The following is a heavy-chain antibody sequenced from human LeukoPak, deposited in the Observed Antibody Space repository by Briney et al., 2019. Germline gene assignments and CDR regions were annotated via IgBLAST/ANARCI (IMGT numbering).Heavy chain of an antibody. CDR1: GYTFTGYY. CDR3: ARAVDYDILTGYYPVGY. Sequence: ASVKVSCKASGYTFTGYYMHWVRQAPGQGLEWMGWINPNSGGTNYAQKFQGRVTMTRDTSISTAYMKLSRLRSDGTAVYYCARAVDYDILTGYYPVGYWGQGTLVTVSS. V-gene: IGHV1-2*02. J-gene: IGHJ4*02. D-gene: IGHD3-9*01. CDR2: INPNSGGT.